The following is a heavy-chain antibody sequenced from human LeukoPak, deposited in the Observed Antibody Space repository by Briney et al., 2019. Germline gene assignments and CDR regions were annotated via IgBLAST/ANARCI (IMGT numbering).Heavy chain of an antibody. D-gene: IGHD6-13*01. V-gene: IGHV4-4*09. CDR3: ASSLAAAGTGEYYYYYYMDA. J-gene: IGHJ6*03. CDR2: IYTSGST. Sequence: SETLSLTCTVSGGSISSYYWSWIRQPPGKGLEWIGYIYTSGSTNYNPSLKSRVTISVDTSKNQFSLKLSSVTAADTAVYYCASSLAAAGTGEYYYYYYMDAWGKGTTVTVSS. CDR1: GGSISSYY.